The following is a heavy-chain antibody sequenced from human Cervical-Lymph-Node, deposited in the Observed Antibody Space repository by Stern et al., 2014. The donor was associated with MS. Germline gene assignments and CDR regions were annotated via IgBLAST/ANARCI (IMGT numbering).Heavy chain of an antibody. CDR1: GFTFDDYP. CDR2: IIWDGETT. V-gene: IGHV3-43*01. D-gene: IGHD5-18*01. J-gene: IGHJ4*02. CDR3: VRCTYIYGDH. Sequence: VQLVQSGGVVVQPGGSLRLSCGASGFTFDDYPMHWVRQSPEQGLEWVSLIIWDGETTDYVDSVKGRFISSRDNSNNSLYLQMNSLRIEDTALYYCVRCTYIYGDHWGQGTLVTVSS.